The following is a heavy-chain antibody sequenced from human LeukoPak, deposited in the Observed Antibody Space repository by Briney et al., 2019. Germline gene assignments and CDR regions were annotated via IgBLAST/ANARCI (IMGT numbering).Heavy chain of an antibody. D-gene: IGHD6-13*01. V-gene: IGHV3-74*01. CDR2: INSDGSST. CDR1: GFTFSSYW. Sequence: GGSLRLSCAASGFTFSSYWMHWVRQAPGKGLVWVSRINSDGSSTSYADSVNGRFTISRDNPKNTLYLQMNSLRAEDTAVYYCARDPYSSSWTNYYYYYGIDVWGQGTTVTVSS. CDR3: ARDPYSSSWTNYYYYYGIDV. J-gene: IGHJ6*02.